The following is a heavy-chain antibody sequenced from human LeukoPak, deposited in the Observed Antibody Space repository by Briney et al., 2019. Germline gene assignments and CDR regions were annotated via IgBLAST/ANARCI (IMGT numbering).Heavy chain of an antibody. CDR1: GYTFTRYE. CDR3: ARRPESCSSTSCYYFDN. CDR2: MNPNSGNT. J-gene: IGHJ4*02. V-gene: IGHV1-8*03. D-gene: IGHD2-2*01. Sequence: GASVKVSCKPSGYTFTRYEIHWVRQATGQGLEWMGWMNPNSGNTGYAQKFQGRVTITRDTSITTAYMDLSNLRSEDTALYYCARRPESCSSTSCYYFDNWGQGTLVTASS.